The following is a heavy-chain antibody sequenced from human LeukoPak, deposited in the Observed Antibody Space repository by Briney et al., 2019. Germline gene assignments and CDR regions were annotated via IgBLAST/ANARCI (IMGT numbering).Heavy chain of an antibody. D-gene: IGHD6-6*01. J-gene: IGHJ4*02. CDR3: ARRVYSSSPRVDY. Sequence: SETLSLTCTVSGGSINTYSWSWIRQPAGKGLEWIGRIYTSGSTNYNPPLKSRVTMSVDTSKNQFSLKLSSVTAADTAVYYCARRVYSSSPRVDYWGQGTLVTVSS. CDR1: GGSINTYS. V-gene: IGHV4-4*07. CDR2: IYTSGST.